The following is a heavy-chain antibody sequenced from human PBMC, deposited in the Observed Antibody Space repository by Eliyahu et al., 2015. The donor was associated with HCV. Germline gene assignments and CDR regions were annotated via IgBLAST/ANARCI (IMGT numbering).Heavy chain of an antibody. CDR3: ARDRRGLYTVTTGWFDP. CDR2: INSDGSST. J-gene: IGHJ5*02. CDR1: GFTFSSYW. Sequence: EVQLVESGGGLVQPGGSLRLSCAASGFTFSSYWMHWVRQAPGKGLVWVSRINSDGSSTSYADSVKGRFTISRDNAKNTLYLQMNSLRAEDTAVYYCARDRRGLYTVTTGWFDPWGQGTLVTVSS. V-gene: IGHV3-74*01. D-gene: IGHD4-17*01.